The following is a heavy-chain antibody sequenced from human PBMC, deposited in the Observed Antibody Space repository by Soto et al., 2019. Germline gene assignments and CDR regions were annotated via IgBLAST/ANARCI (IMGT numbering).Heavy chain of an antibody. CDR1: GCNFSGYS. CDR2: ISSSSSYI. D-gene: IGHD5-12*01. V-gene: IGHV3-21*01. J-gene: IGHJ4*02. CDR3: ARDHTVAQPATFDY. Sequence: PGGSLILSCAASGCNFSGYSMNWVRQAPGKGLEWVSSISSSSSYIYYADSVKGRFTISRDNAKNSLYLQMNSLRAEDTAVYYCARDHTVAQPATFDYWGQGILVTVSS.